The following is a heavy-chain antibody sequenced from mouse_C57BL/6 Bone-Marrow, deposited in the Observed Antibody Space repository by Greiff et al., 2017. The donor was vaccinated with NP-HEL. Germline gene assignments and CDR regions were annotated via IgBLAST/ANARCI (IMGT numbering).Heavy chain of an antibody. D-gene: IGHD1-1*01. CDR1: GYTFTDYN. Sequence: EVQLQQSGPELVKPGASVKIPCKASGYTFTDYNMDWVKQSHGKSLEWIGDINPNTGGTIYNQKFKGKATLTVDKSSSTAYMELRSLTSEDTAVYYCARSLVYYSDAMDYWGQGTSVTVSS. J-gene: IGHJ4*01. CDR3: ARSLVYYSDAMDY. V-gene: IGHV1-18*01. CDR2: INPNTGGT.